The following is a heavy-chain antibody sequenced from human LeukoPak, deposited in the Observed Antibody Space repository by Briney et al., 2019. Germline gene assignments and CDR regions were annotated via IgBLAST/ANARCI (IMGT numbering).Heavy chain of an antibody. J-gene: IGHJ4*02. CDR3: TRRYYYNLGSFPFDF. V-gene: IGHV4-34*01. CDR2: IHNSGIT. Sequence: PSKTLSLTCAVSGGPFSGYFWSWIRQSSGKGLEWIGEIHNSGITNYNPSLNSRVTISEDTSKNQFYLNLSSVTAADTAVYYCTRRYYYNLGSFPFDFWGQRTLVTVSS. CDR1: GGPFSGYF. D-gene: IGHD3-10*01.